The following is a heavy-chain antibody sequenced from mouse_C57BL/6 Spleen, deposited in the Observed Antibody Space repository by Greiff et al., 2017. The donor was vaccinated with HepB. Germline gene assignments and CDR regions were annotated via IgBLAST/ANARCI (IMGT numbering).Heavy chain of an antibody. CDR3: TTRGSYGSSPYYYAMDY. Sequence: DVKLQESGAELVRPGASVKLSCTASGFNIKDDYMHWVKQRPEQGLEWIGWIDPENGDTEYASKFQGKATITADTSSNTAYLQLSSLTSEDTAVYYCTTRGSYGSSPYYYAMDYWGQGTSVTVSS. CDR2: IDPENGDT. V-gene: IGHV14-4*01. CDR1: GFNIKDDY. J-gene: IGHJ4*01. D-gene: IGHD1-1*01.